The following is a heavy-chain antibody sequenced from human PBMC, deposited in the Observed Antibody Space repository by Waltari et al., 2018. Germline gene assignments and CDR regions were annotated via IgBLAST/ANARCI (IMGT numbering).Heavy chain of an antibody. CDR2: IIPIVGTA. Sequence: QVQLVQSGAEVKKPGSSVKVSCKASGGTFSSYAISWVRQAPGQGLEWMGRIIPIVGTANYAQKFQGRVTITADESTSTAYMELSSLRSEDTAVYYCASPDILTGYYGSPHYWGQGTLVTVSS. J-gene: IGHJ4*02. CDR3: ASPDILTGYYGSPHY. CDR1: GGTFSSYA. D-gene: IGHD3-9*01. V-gene: IGHV1-69*11.